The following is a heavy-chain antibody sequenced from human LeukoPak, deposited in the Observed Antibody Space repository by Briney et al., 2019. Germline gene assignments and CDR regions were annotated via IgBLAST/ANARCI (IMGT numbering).Heavy chain of an antibody. V-gene: IGHV4-59*01. CDR3: ARVGSGSFDY. D-gene: IGHD1-1*01. CDR1: GGSISSYY. J-gene: IGHJ4*02. CDR2: IYYSGGT. Sequence: PSETLSLTCTVSGGSISSYYWSSIRQPPGKGLEWIGYIYYSGGTNYNPSLKSRITTSIDTSKNQFSLRLSSVTAADTAVYYCARVGSGSFDYWGQGTLVTVSS.